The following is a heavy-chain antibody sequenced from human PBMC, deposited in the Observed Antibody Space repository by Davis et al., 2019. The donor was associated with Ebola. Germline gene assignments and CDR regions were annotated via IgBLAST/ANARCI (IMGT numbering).Heavy chain of an antibody. J-gene: IGHJ4*02. CDR1: GYTFTGDY. CDR3: ARSANYGPVDY. Sequence: AASVKVSCKASGYTFTGDYMHWVRQAPGQGLEWMGWVNPSSGDTRYAQKFQGRVTMTRDTSITTAYMELSGLTSDDTAVYYCARSANYGPVDYWGQGTLVTVSS. V-gene: IGHV1-2*02. CDR2: VNPSSGDT. D-gene: IGHD4-17*01.